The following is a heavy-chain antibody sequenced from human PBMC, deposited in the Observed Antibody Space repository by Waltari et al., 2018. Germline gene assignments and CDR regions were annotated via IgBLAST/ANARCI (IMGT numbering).Heavy chain of an antibody. D-gene: IGHD3-22*01. Sequence: EEQLVESGGGLIQPGESLRVSCAVSGFTFRRYWMNWVRQGPGKGLVWVARINSDGSDTSYADSVKGRFTISRDNAKNTVYLQMKSLRAEDTTVYYCAGAGYSDSGVYHDAFDVWGQGTMVTVSS. CDR2: INSDGSDT. V-gene: IGHV3-74*01. CDR3: AGAGYSDSGVYHDAFDV. CDR1: GFTFRRYW. J-gene: IGHJ3*01.